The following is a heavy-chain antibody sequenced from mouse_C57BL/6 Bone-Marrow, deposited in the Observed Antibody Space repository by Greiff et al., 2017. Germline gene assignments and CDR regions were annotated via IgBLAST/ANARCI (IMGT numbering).Heavy chain of an antibody. J-gene: IGHJ4*01. V-gene: IGHV7-3*01. CDR1: GFTFTDYY. Sequence: EVKVVESGGGLVQPGGSLSLSCAASGFTFTDYYMSWVRQPPGKALEWLGFIRTKANGYTTEYSASVKGRFTISSDNSQSILYLQMNALRAEDSATYYCARSYDYYYYAMDYWGQGTSVTVSS. D-gene: IGHD2-4*01. CDR2: IRTKANGYTT. CDR3: ARSYDYYYYAMDY.